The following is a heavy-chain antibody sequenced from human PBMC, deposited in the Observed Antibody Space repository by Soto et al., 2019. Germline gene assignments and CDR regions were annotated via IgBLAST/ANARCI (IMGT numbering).Heavy chain of an antibody. CDR2: IYYTGST. Sequence: QLQLQESGPGLVKPSETLSLTCSVSGGSVINSSVYWGWIRQPPGKGLEWLGNIYYTGSTHYNPSLKSRGTIYVDTSKNHFSLRLSSVTAADTDFYYCATSFLAGAGPDYFDDWGQGTLVTVSS. J-gene: IGHJ4*02. V-gene: IGHV4-39*02. CDR1: GGSVINSSVY. CDR3: ATSFLAGAGPDYFDD. D-gene: IGHD6-19*01.